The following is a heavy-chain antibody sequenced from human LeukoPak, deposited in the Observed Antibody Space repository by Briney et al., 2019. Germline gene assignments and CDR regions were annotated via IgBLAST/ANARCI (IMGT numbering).Heavy chain of an antibody. Sequence: ASVKVSCKASGYTFTSYDINRVRQATGQGLEWMGWMNPNSGNTGYAQKFQGRVTMTRNTSISTAYMELSSLRSEDTAVYYCARDTGRGQWLVRGMSISGWGQGTLVTVSS. CDR2: MNPNSGNT. CDR3: ARDTGRGQWLVRGMSISG. V-gene: IGHV1-8*01. J-gene: IGHJ4*02. D-gene: IGHD6-19*01. CDR1: GYTFTSYD.